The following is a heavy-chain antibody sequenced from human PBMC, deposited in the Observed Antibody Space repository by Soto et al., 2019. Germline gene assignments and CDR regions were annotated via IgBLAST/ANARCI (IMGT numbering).Heavy chain of an antibody. CDR2: IIPIVGSA. CDR3: ARSQGSSTSLEIYYYYYYGMDV. D-gene: IGHD2-2*01. J-gene: IGHJ6*02. Sequence: QVQLVQSGAEVKKPGSSVKVSCKASGGTFSSYAISWVRQAPGQGLEWMGGIIPIVGSANYAQKFQGRVTITADESTRTAYMEVSSLRSEDTAVYYCARSQGSSTSLEIYYYYYYGMDVWGQGTTVTVSS. V-gene: IGHV1-69*01. CDR1: GGTFSSYA.